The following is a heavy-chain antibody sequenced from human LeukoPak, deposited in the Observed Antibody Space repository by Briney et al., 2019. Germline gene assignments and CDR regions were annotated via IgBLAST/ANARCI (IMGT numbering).Heavy chain of an antibody. Sequence: GGSLRRSCVTSGFTFSRYSMRWVRQAPGKGLEGVSSIYFTGNYISYADSVKGRFTISRDNAKNSLYLQMNSLRAEDTAVYYCAREFNTVGNFDYWGQGTLVTVSS. D-gene: IGHD3-10*01. CDR2: IYFTGNYI. CDR1: GFTFSRYS. J-gene: IGHJ4*02. CDR3: AREFNTVGNFDY. V-gene: IGHV3-21*01.